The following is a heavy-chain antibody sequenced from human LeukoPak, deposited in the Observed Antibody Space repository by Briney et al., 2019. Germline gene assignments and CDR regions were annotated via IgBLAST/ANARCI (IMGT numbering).Heavy chain of an antibody. CDR1: GFTFSSYA. J-gene: IGHJ4*02. CDR2: ISSSGTST. V-gene: IGHV3-23*01. Sequence: GASLSLSCAASGFTFSSYAMSWVRQAPGQGLEWVSAISSSGTSTSYEDPVKGRFTISRDNSKNTLYLQMNSLRAEDTAVYYCAKRDSGSHYVDYWGQGTLVTVSS. D-gene: IGHD1-26*01. CDR3: AKRDSGSHYVDY.